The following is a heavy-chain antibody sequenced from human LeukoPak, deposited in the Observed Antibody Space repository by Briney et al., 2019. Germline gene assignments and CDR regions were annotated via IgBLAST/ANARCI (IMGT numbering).Heavy chain of an antibody. CDR1: GITLSNYG. Sequence: GGSLRLSCAVSGITLSNYGMSWVRQAPGKGLEWVAGISDSGGSTNYADSMKGRFTISRDNPKNTLYLQMNSLRAEDTAVYFCAKRGIVIRAVIIVGFHKEAYYFDYWGQGALDTVSS. CDR2: ISDSGGST. V-gene: IGHV3-23*01. D-gene: IGHD3-10*01. J-gene: IGHJ4*02. CDR3: AKRGIVIRAVIIVGFHKEAYYFDY.